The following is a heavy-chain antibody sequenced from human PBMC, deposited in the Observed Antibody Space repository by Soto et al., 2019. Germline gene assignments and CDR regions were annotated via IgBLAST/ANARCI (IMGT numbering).Heavy chain of an antibody. Sequence: SQTLSLTCAISGDSVSSNSAAWNWIRQSPSRGLEWLGRTYYRSKWYNDYAISVKSRITINPDTSKNQYSLQLNSVTQEDTAVYYCARDPVPHTVVTPYYYYYGMDVWGQGTTV. CDR1: GDSVSSNSAA. CDR3: ARDPVPHTVVTPYYYYYGMDV. V-gene: IGHV6-1*01. CDR2: TYYRSKWYN. D-gene: IGHD2-21*02. J-gene: IGHJ6*02.